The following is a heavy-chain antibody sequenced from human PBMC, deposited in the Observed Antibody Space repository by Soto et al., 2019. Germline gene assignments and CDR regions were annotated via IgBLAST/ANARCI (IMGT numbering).Heavy chain of an antibody. J-gene: IGHJ6*02. CDR2: IYSNGGT. V-gene: IGHV4-59*08. Sequence: QVQLQASGPGLVKPSDTLSLTCTVSGDSIGTYNWGWIRQPPGKRLEWLGYIYSNGGTSYNPALKSRVTISAATSTKQFSLRLSSVTAADTAVYYCVRQGIGALHGLVDVWGQGTTVTVSS. CDR1: GDSIGTYN. D-gene: IGHD1-26*01. CDR3: VRQGIGALHGLVDV.